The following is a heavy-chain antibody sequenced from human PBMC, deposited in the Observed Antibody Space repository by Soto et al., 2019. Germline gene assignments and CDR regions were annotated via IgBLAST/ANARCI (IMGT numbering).Heavy chain of an antibody. J-gene: IGHJ4*02. D-gene: IGHD5-12*01. CDR1: GGSISSGGYS. V-gene: IGHV4-30-2*01. Sequence: SETLSLTCAVSGGSISSGGYSWSWIRQPPGKGLEWIGYIYHSGSTYYNPSLKSRVTISVDRSKNQFSLKLSSVTAADTAVYYCAMRGWLRNGGYYFDYWGQGTLVTVSS. CDR2: IYHSGST. CDR3: AMRGWLRNGGYYFDY.